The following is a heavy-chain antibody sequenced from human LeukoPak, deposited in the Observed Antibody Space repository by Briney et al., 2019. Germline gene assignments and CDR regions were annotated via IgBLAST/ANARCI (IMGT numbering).Heavy chain of an antibody. CDR1: GFSFSTFG. D-gene: IGHD3-16*01. V-gene: IGHV3-33*08. Sequence: GESLRLSCAASGFSFSTFGMHWARRAPGKGLEWVADIWNDGSKKFYAASVKGRFTISRDNSQNTLYLQMNRLRAEDTAVYYCGRDSLGGHYRGQGTLVTVSS. J-gene: IGHJ4*02. CDR3: GRDSLGGHY. CDR2: IWNDGSKK.